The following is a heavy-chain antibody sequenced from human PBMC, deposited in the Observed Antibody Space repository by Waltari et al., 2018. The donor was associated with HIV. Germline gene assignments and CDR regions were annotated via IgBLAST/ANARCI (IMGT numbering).Heavy chain of an antibody. D-gene: IGHD2-2*02. J-gene: IGHJ4*02. CDR3: ARDRPGQLLYAAPIDY. CDR2: IYHSGST. V-gene: IGHV4-38-2*02. CDR1: GYSISSGYY. Sequence: QVQLQESGPGLVKPSETLSLTCTVSGYSISSGYYWGWIRQPPGKGLEWIGSIYHSGSTYYNPSLKSRVTISVDTSKNQFSLKLSSVTAADTAVYYCARDRPGQLLYAAPIDYWGQGTLVTVSS.